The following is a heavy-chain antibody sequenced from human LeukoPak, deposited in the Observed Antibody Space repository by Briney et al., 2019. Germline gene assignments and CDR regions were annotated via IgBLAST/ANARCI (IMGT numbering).Heavy chain of an antibody. J-gene: IGHJ4*02. D-gene: IGHD3-22*01. CDR1: RYTFTSYG. V-gene: IGHV1-18*01. CDR2: ISAYNGNT. Sequence: ASVKLSCKTSRYTFTSYGISWVRQAPGHGLEWLGWISAYNGNTNYAQKLQGRVTMTPDTSTSTAYMELRSLRSDDTAVYYCARVRHDSSGFLIDDYWGQGTLVTVSS. CDR3: ARVRHDSSGFLIDDY.